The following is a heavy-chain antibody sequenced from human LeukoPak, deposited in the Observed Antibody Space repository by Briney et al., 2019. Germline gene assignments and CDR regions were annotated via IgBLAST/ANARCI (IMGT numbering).Heavy chain of an antibody. CDR2: INPNNGDT. CDR1: GYTFTGYY. D-gene: IGHD6-13*01. CDR3: ARDPGAQIYAGTLANDY. J-gene: IGHJ4*02. V-gene: IGHV1-2*02. Sequence: ASVKVSCKASGYTFTGYYMHWMRQASGQRFEWMGWINPNNGDTNYAQKFQGRVTMTRDTSISTAYLELSRLRSDDTAVYYCARDPGAQIYAGTLANDYWGQGTLVTVSS.